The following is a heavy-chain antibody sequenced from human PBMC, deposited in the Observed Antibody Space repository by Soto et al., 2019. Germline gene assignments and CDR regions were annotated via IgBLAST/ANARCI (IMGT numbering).Heavy chain of an antibody. CDR1: GGSISSYY. V-gene: IGHV4-59*01. Sequence: SGTLSLTCTVSGGSISSYYWSWIRQPPGKGLEWIGYIYYSGTTKYNPSLKSRVTISVDTSKNQFSLNLSSVTAADTAIYSCARAQTTMIVPENIWGQGTLVTVSS. J-gene: IGHJ4*02. CDR3: ARAQTTMIVPENI. CDR2: IYYSGTT. D-gene: IGHD3-22*01.